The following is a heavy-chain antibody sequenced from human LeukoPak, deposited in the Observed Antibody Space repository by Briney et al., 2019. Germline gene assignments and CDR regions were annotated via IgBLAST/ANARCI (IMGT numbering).Heavy chain of an antibody. J-gene: IGHJ4*02. CDR2: IHYTGST. D-gene: IGHD3-10*01. CDR3: ASTSGPSYFDY. V-gene: IGHV4-59*01. Sequence: PSETLSLTCTVSGGSISSYYWSWIRQSPGKGLECIGYIHYTGSTNYNPSLKSRVTISVETSKNQFSLKLSSVTAADTAVYYCASTSGPSYFDYWGQGTLVTVSS. CDR1: GGSISSYY.